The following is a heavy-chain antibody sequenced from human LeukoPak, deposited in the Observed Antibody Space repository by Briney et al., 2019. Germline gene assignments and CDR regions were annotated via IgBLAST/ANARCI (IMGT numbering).Heavy chain of an antibody. J-gene: IGHJ6*03. V-gene: IGHV4-4*07. CDR3: ASDGPARSGYYYMDV. D-gene: IGHD3-10*01. Sequence: SETLSLTCTVSGGSISSYYWSWIRQPAGKGLEWIGRIYISGSTNYNPSLKSRVTMSVDTSENQFSLKLSFMTAAATAVYYSASDGPARSGYYYMDVWGKGTTVTVSS. CDR2: IYISGST. CDR1: GGSISSYY.